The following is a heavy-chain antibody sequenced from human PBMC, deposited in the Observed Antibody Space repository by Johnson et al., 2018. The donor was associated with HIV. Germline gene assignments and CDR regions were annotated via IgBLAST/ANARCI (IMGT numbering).Heavy chain of an antibody. D-gene: IGHD3-16*01. CDR2: IYSGGST. Sequence: VQLVESGGGLVQPGGSLRLSCAASGFTVSSNYMSWVRQAPGKGLEWVSVIYSGGSTYYADSVKARFTISRDNSKNTLYLQMNSLTAEDTAVYYCAREFGDLRALDIWGQGTMVTVSS. V-gene: IGHV3-66*01. J-gene: IGHJ3*02. CDR3: AREFGDLRALDI. CDR1: GFTVSSNY.